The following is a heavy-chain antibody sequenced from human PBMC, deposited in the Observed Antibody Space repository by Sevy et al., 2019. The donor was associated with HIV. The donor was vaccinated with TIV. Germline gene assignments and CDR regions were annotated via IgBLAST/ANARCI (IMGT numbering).Heavy chain of an antibody. Sequence: SETLSLTCTVSGVSISSSSYDWGWIRQPPGKGLEWIGSFFFTGSTYYNPSLKSRVTISVDTSNNQFSLKLNSVTAADTALYYCARQGGLVDRAFDYWGQGTLVTVSS. CDR3: ARQGGLVDRAFDY. CDR1: GVSISSSSYD. V-gene: IGHV4-39*01. D-gene: IGHD3-10*01. J-gene: IGHJ4*02. CDR2: FFFTGST.